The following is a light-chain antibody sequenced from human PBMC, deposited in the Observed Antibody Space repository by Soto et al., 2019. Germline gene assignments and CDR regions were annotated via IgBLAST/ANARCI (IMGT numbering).Light chain of an antibody. J-gene: IGKJ4*01. CDR3: QQSFTTPLT. CDR1: QSIRTY. V-gene: IGKV1-39*01. Sequence: DIQMTQSPSSLSASVGDRVTITCRASQSIRTYLNWYQQRRGRAPILLIYSASNLQTGVPPRFLGSGSGTEFNLTINRLQPEDFATYYCQQSFTTPLTFGGGTRVEI. CDR2: SAS.